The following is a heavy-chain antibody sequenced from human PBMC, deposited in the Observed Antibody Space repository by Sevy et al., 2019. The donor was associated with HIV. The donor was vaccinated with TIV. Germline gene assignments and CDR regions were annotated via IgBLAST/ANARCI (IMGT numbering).Heavy chain of an antibody. CDR3: AKRVAGALAALDI. CDR2: ISDGGGTT. Sequence: GGSLRLSCAASGFTFRNYVMNWVRQPPGKGLEWVSVISDGGGTTYYAHSVKGRFTISRDDSKSTLYLQMNSLRVEDTAVYFCAKRVAGALAALDIWGQGTMVTVSS. V-gene: IGHV3-23*01. D-gene: IGHD3-10*01. J-gene: IGHJ3*02. CDR1: GFTFRNYV.